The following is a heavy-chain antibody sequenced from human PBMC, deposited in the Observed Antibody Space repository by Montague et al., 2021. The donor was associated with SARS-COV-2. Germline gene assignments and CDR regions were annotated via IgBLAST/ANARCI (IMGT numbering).Heavy chain of an antibody. CDR3: ATVELDVITYALAI. J-gene: IGHJ3*02. CDR1: GYSLSSFY. Sequence: SVKVSCKVSGYSLSSFYMDIHWVRQAPGKGLAWMGEFDSQADKTTFAQTFQGRPSMTEDRSTDTFYMELSSLRSEDTAIYYRATVELDVITYALAIWGQGTMVTVSS. CDR2: FDSQADKT. V-gene: IGHV1-24*01. D-gene: IGHD1-1*01.